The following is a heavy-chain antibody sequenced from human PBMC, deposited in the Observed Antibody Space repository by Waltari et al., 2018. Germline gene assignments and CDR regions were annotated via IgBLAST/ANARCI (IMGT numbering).Heavy chain of an antibody. V-gene: IGHV4-39*01. CDR3: ARRWGGRLGPNKDRPPFDY. D-gene: IGHD3-16*01. J-gene: IGHJ4*02. Sequence: QLQLQESGPRLVKPSETLSLTCSVSGDSINTDSYYWGWIRQSPGKTLEWIGSVHSTGNTFYTPSLKGRLSVSIDASKNHFSLNLTSVTAADTATYFCARRWGGRLGPNKDRPPFDYWGQGTLVTVSS. CDR1: GDSINTDSYY. CDR2: VHSTGNT.